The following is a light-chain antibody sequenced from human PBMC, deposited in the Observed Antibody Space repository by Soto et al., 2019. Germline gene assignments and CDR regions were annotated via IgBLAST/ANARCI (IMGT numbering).Light chain of an antibody. J-gene: IGLJ1*01. CDR3: AAWDDRLRGFV. CDR1: NFNIGSNS. V-gene: IGLV1-44*01. CDR2: SDN. Sequence: QSVLTQPPSASATPGQRVTISCSGSNFNIGSNSVNWYQHLPGTSPKLLIHSDNQRPSGVPDRFSGSKSGTSAALAISGLXSEDEADYYCAAWDDRLRGFVFGTGTKVTLL.